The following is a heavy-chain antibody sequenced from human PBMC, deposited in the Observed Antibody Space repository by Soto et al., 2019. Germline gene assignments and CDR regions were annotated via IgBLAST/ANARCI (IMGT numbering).Heavy chain of an antibody. Sequence: QVQLVESGGGLVRPGGSLRLSCAASGFPFSDFYMTWIRRAPGRGLQCLSYISGRGGTIYYADSVKGRFTISRDNAKNSLDLQMDGVRGDDTGVYYCARTTWELGVRFDYWGQGALVTVSS. CDR1: GFPFSDFY. CDR2: ISGRGGTI. D-gene: IGHD1-26*01. CDR3: ARTTWELGVRFDY. J-gene: IGHJ4*02. V-gene: IGHV3-11*01.